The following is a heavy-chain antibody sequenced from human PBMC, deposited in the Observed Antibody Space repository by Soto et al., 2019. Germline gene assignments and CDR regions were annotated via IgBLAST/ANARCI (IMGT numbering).Heavy chain of an antibody. D-gene: IGHD1-26*01. CDR3: TGGRYRSPFI. Sequence: QLQELGPRLVKPSETLSLTCTVSGGSISSGDYYWGWVRQPPGKGLEWIGSIYHTGTTYYNPSLKSRLIMSVDRSENQFSLRLNSVTVTDTAVYYCTGGRYRSPFIWGQGTLVTVSS. CDR2: IYHTGTT. CDR1: GGSISSGDYY. V-gene: IGHV4-39*01. J-gene: IGHJ4*02.